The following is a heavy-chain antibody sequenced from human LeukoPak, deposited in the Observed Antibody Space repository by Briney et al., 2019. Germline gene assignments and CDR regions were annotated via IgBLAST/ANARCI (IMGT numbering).Heavy chain of an antibody. Sequence: PGGSLRLSCAASGFTVSSNYMSWVRQAPGKGLEWVSVIYSGGSTYYADSVKGRFTISRDDSKNTLYLQMNSLRAEDTAVYYCATAYSYGVYNYGMDVWGQGTTVTVYS. CDR1: GFTVSSNY. CDR2: IYSGGST. D-gene: IGHD5-18*01. CDR3: ATAYSYGVYNYGMDV. J-gene: IGHJ6*02. V-gene: IGHV3-53*01.